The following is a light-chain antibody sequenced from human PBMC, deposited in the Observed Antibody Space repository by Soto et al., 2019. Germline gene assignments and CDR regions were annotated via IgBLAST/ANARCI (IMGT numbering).Light chain of an antibody. CDR2: EVS. CDR1: SSDVGSYNL. V-gene: IGLV2-14*02. CDR3: SSYTSTSTWV. Sequence: QSALTQPACVSGSPGQSITISCTGTSSDVGSYNLVSWYQQHPGKAPKLMLYEVSNRPSGVSNRFSASKSGNTASLTISGLQAEDEADYYCSSYTSTSTWVFGGGTKVTVL. J-gene: IGLJ3*02.